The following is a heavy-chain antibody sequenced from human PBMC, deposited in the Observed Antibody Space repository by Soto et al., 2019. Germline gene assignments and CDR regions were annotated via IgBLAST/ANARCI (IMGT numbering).Heavy chain of an antibody. CDR2: ISDNGGTT. D-gene: IGHD6-19*01. J-gene: IGHJ4*02. CDR1: EFTFSNYA. CDR3: AKDKGRIAVASDY. V-gene: IGHV3-23*01. Sequence: GGSLRLSCAASEFTFSNYAMSWVRQAPGKGLEWVSSISDNGGTTYYADYVKGRFTISRDNSKNTLYLQMNSLRAEYTAVYYCAKDKGRIAVASDYWGQGTLVTVSS.